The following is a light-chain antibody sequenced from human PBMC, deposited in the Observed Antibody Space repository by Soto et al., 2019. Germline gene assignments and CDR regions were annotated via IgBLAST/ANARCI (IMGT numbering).Light chain of an antibody. CDR3: QQSYSTPLYT. V-gene: IGKV1-39*01. Sequence: DIQMTQSPSSLSASVGDRVTITCRASQSISNYLNWYQQKPWKAPKLLIYAASSLQSGVPSRFSGSGSGTDFTLTISSLQPEDFATYYCQQSYSTPLYTFGQGTKLEIK. CDR2: AAS. CDR1: QSISNY. J-gene: IGKJ2*01.